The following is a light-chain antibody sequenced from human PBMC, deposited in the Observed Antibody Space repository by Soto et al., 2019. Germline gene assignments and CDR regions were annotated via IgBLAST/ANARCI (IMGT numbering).Light chain of an antibody. CDR3: SSFTSINTWV. CDR2: EVS. Sequence: QSALTQPASVSGSPGQSITISCTGTSSDVGGYNYVSWYQQHPGKAPKLMIYEVSNRPSGVSNRFSGSKSGNTASLTISVLQAEYEADYYCSSFTSINTWVFGGGTKVTVL. J-gene: IGLJ3*02. V-gene: IGLV2-14*01. CDR1: SSDVGGYNY.